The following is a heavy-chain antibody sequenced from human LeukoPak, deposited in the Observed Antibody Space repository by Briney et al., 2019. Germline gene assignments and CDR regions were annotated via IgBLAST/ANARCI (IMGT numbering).Heavy chain of an antibody. CDR1: GFTFSDYY. D-gene: IGHD6-13*01. J-gene: IGHJ4*02. CDR3: ARVMTYSSSWYFFDY. Sequence: GGSLRLSCAASGFTFSDYYMSWIRHAPGKGLEWVSYISSSSSYTNYADSVKGRFTISIDNAKNSLYVQVICLRAEDTGVYYCARVMTYSSSWYFFDYWGQGTLVTVSS. V-gene: IGHV3-11*06. CDR2: ISSSSSYT.